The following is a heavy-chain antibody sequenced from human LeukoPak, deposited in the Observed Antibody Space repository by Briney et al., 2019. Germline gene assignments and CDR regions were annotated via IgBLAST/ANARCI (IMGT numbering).Heavy chain of an antibody. D-gene: IGHD3-22*01. Sequence: SETLSLTCAVYGGSFSGYYWSWIRQPRGKGLEWIGEINHSGSTNYNPSLKSRVTISVDTSKNQFSLKPSSVTAAETAVYYCARMDDSSGYSYFDYWGQGTLVTVSS. V-gene: IGHV4-34*01. CDR3: ARMDDSSGYSYFDY. J-gene: IGHJ4*02. CDR2: INHSGST. CDR1: GGSFSGYY.